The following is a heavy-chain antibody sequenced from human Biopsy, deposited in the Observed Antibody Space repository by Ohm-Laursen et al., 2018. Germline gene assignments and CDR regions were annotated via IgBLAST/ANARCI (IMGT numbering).Heavy chain of an antibody. D-gene: IGHD3-16*02. CDR1: GYTFTDYF. J-gene: IGHJ3*01. V-gene: IGHV1-2*02. CDR3: ARDIMNPIGGLVARSDVFDV. Sequence: ASVKASCKVSGYTFTDYFLHWVRQAPGQGPGWMGWIIPSSGGPTYAQKFQGRVTMIRDTSATTGYMELSSLRSDDTAVYYCARDIMNPIGGLVARSDVFDVWGQGTMVTVSS. CDR2: IIPSSGGP.